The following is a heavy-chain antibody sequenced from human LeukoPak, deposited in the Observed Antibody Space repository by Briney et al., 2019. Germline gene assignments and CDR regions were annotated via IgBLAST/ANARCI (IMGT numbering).Heavy chain of an antibody. CDR3: ARVGYDSSGYYYY. J-gene: IGHJ4*02. V-gene: IGHV1-69*01. CDR1: GGTFGSYA. Sequence: SVKVSCKASGGTFGSYAISWVRQAPGQGLEWMGGIIPIFGTANYAQKFQGRVTITADESTSTAYMELSSLRSEDTAVYYCARVGYDSSGYYYYWGQGTLVTVSS. D-gene: IGHD3-22*01. CDR2: IIPIFGTA.